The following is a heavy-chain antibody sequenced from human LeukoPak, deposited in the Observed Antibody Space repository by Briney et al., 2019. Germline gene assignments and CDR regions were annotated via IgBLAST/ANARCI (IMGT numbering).Heavy chain of an antibody. V-gene: IGHV1-24*01. Sequence: GSVKVSCKISGYTLTELYMHWVRQAPGKGLEWMGGFDPEDGETIYAQKFQGRVTMTEDTSTDTAYMELSSLRSEDTAVYYCATGPRLTFDIWGQGTMVTVSS. CDR2: FDPEDGET. D-gene: IGHD6-25*01. CDR3: ATGPRLTFDI. CDR1: GYTLTELY. J-gene: IGHJ3*02.